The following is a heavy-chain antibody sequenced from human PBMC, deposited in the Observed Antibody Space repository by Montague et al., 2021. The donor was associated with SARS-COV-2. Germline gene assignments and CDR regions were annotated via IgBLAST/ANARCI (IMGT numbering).Heavy chain of an antibody. Sequence: SETLSLTCTVSDGSINNYYWSWIRQPPGKGLEWIGDIYYSGSTNYNPSLKSRVTISVDTSKNQFSLKLSSVTAADTAVYHCARGGGNSADYYYYGMDVWGQGTTVTVSS. V-gene: IGHV4-59*01. CDR1: DGSINNYY. CDR3: ARGGGNSADYYYYGMDV. J-gene: IGHJ6*02. D-gene: IGHD4-23*01. CDR2: IYYSGST.